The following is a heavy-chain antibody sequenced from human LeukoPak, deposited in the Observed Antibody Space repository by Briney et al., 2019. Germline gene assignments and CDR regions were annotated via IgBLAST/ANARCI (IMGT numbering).Heavy chain of an antibody. CDR3: AKDTGYYDSSGYYHHY. CDR2: ISGSGGST. D-gene: IGHD3-22*01. CDR1: GFTFSSYA. J-gene: IGHJ4*02. Sequence: GGSLRLSCAASGFTFSSYAMSWVRQAPGKGLEWASAISGSGGSTYYADSVKGRFTISRDNSKNTLYLQMNSLRAEDTAVYYCAKDTGYYDSSGYYHHYWGQGTLVTVSS. V-gene: IGHV3-23*01.